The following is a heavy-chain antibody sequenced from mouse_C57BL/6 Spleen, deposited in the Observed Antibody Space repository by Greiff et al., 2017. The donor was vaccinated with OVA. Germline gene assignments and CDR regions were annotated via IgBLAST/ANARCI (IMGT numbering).Heavy chain of an antibody. CDR1: GFPFSSYG. V-gene: IGHV5-6*01. CDR3: ARDYGSSPPFAY. CDR2: ISSGGSYT. D-gene: IGHD1-1*01. J-gene: IGHJ3*01. Sequence: EVKVVESGGALVKPGGSLKLSCAAPGFPFSSYGMSWVRQTQDKRLKWVATISSGGSYTYYPDSVKGRFPISRDNAKNTLYLQMSSLKSEDTAMYYCARDYGSSPPFAYWGQGTLVTVSA.